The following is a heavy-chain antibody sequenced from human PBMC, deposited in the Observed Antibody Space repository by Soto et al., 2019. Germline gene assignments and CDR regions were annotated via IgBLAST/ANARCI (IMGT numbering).Heavy chain of an antibody. J-gene: IGHJ6*02. D-gene: IGHD3-10*01. CDR1: GGTFGNSA. CDR3: ARSYCGSGSYWFYGMDV. V-gene: IGHV1-69*06. Sequence: QVQLVQSGAEVKKPGSSVKVSCKASGGTFGNSAISWVRQAPGQGLEWMGGIIPSFATGNSAPEFQGRLTITADKATTTAYMELSSLRSEDTAVYYCARSYCGSGSYWFYGMDVWGQGTTVTVSS. CDR2: IIPSFATG.